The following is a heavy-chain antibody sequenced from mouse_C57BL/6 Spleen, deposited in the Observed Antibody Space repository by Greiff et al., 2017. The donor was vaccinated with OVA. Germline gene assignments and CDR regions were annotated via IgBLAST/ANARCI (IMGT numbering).Heavy chain of an antibody. CDR2: ISNGGGST. Sequence: EVKLMESGGGLVQPGGSLKLSCAASGFTFSDYYMYWVRQTPEKRLEWVAYISNGGGSTYYPDTVKGRFTISRDNAKNTLYLQMSRLKSEDTAMYYCARLLGHYFDYWGQGTTLTVSS. CDR3: ARLLGHYFDY. J-gene: IGHJ2*01. V-gene: IGHV5-12*01. CDR1: GFTFSDYY.